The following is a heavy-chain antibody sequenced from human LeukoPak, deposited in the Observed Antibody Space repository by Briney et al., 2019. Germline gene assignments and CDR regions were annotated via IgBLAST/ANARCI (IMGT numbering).Heavy chain of an antibody. CDR3: ARDRQIAY. J-gene: IGHJ4*02. CDR1: GGSFSGYY. Sequence: SETLSLTCAVYGGSFSGYYWSWIRQPPGKGLEWIGEINHSGSTNYNPSLKSRVTISVDTSKNQFSLKLSSVTAADTAVYYCARDRQIAYWGQGTLVTVSS. CDR2: INHSGST. V-gene: IGHV4-34*01.